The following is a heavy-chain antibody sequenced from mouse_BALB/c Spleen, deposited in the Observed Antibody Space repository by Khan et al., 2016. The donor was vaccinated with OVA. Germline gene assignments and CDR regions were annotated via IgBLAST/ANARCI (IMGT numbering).Heavy chain of an antibody. V-gene: IGHV2-6-7*01. D-gene: IGHD1-1*01. Sequence: VQLQESGPGLVAPSQSLSITCTVSGFSLTGYGVNWVRQPTGKGLEWLGMRGGDGSTDYNSELNSRLSISKDNSKSHDFLKMTGLQTDDRGNYSFARHRYYYCTGLPYWGQGTLVTFSA. J-gene: IGHJ3*01. CDR2: RGGDGST. CDR3: ARHRYYYCTGLPY. CDR1: GFSLTGYG.